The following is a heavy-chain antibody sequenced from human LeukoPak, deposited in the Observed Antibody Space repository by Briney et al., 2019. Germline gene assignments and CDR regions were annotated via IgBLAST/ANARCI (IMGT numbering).Heavy chain of an antibody. D-gene: IGHD1-26*01. CDR3: ARATGATSPNFDY. V-gene: IGHV3-23*01. CDR2: ISDNGGST. CDR1: GFSFSSYA. Sequence: GGSLRLSCAASGFSFSSYAMSWVRRAPGRGLEWVSSISDNGGSTYYADSVKGRFTISRDNSKNTVYLQMNGLRAEDTAVYYCARATGATSPNFDYWGQGTLVTVSS. J-gene: IGHJ4*02.